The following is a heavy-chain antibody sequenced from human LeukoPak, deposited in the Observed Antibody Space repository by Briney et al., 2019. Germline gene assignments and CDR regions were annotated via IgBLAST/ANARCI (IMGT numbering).Heavy chain of an antibody. CDR2: TYYRSEWYN. Sequence: SQTLSLTCAISGDSVSSNSVAWNWIRQSPSRGPEWLGRTYYRSEWYNDYAVSVKSRITIDPDTSKNQFSLQLNSVTPEDTAVYYCATVEGYSGLLFDYWGQGTLVTVSS. V-gene: IGHV6-1*01. J-gene: IGHJ4*02. CDR3: ATVEGYSGLLFDY. D-gene: IGHD5-12*01. CDR1: GDSVSSNSVA.